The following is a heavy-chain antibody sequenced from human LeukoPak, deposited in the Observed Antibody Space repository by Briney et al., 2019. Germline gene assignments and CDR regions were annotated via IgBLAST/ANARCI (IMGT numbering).Heavy chain of an antibody. V-gene: IGHV3-73*01. CDR2: IRSKANSYAT. CDR3: TSTRTGTTPLRAFDI. J-gene: IGHJ3*02. Sequence: GGSLRLSCAASGFTVSSNYMSWVRQASGKGLEWVGRIRSKANSYATAYAASVKGRFTISRDDSKNTAYLQMNSLKTEDTAVYYCTSTRTGTTPLRAFDIWGQGTMVTVSS. CDR1: GFTVSSNY. D-gene: IGHD1-7*01.